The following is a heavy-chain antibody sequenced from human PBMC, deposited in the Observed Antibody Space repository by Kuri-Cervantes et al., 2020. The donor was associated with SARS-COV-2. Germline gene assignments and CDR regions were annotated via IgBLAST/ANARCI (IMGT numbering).Heavy chain of an antibody. CDR3: ARDVVTGNRVGPTSDAFDI. CDR2: IYYSGST. D-gene: IGHD1-20*01. J-gene: IGHJ3*02. CDR1: GGSISSSSYY. V-gene: IGHV4-39*07. Sequence: SETLSLTCTVSGGSISSSSYYWGWIRQPPGKGREWIGSIYYSGSTYYNPSLKSRVTISVDTSKNQFSLKLSSVTAADTAVYYCARDVVTGNRVGPTSDAFDIWGQGTMVTVSS.